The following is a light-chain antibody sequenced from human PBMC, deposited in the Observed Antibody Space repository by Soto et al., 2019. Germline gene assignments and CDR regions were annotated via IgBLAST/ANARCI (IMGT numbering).Light chain of an antibody. CDR1: SSNIGNNY. CDR3: GTWDSSLSAYV. V-gene: IGLV1-51*01. Sequence: QSVLTQPPAVSAAPGKKVTISCSGSSSNIGNNYVSWYQQLPGTAPKLLIYDNNKRPSGIPDRFSGSKSGTSATLGITGLQTGDDADYYCGTWDSSLSAYVFGTGTKLTVL. J-gene: IGLJ1*01. CDR2: DNN.